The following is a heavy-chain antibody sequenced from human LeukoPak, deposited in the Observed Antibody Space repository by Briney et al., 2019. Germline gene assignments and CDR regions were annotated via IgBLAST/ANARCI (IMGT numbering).Heavy chain of an antibody. Sequence: SVKVSCKASGGIFSSYIISWVRQPAAQGLDWMGRIIPILGIANYAQKFQGRVTITADKSTSTAYMELSSLRSEDTAVYYCASGERKGARVYWGQGTLVTVYS. V-gene: IGHV1-69*02. CDR2: IIPILGIA. J-gene: IGHJ4*02. D-gene: IGHD1-26*01. CDR3: ASGERKGARVY. CDR1: GGIFSSYI.